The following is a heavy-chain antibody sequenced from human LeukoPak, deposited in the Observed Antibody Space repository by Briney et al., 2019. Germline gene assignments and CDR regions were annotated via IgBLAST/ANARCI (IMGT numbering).Heavy chain of an antibody. J-gene: IGHJ5*02. Sequence: GASVKVSCKASGYTFTSYGISWVRQAPGQGLEWMGWISAYNGNTNYAQKLQGRVTMTTDTSTSTAYMELSSLRSEDTAVYYCARDLGFCSDGNCYNNWFDPWGQGTLVTVSS. CDR1: GYTFTSYG. V-gene: IGHV1-18*01. D-gene: IGHD2-15*01. CDR2: ISAYNGNT. CDR3: ARDLGFCSDGNCYNNWFDP.